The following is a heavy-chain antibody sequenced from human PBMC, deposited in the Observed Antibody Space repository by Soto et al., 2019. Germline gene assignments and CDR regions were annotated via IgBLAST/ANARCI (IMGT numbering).Heavy chain of an antibody. D-gene: IGHD3-3*01. J-gene: IGHJ6*02. CDR2: SYYSGST. V-gene: IGHV4-59*01. CDR3: ARGPKKFYDFWSGYYTPYYYGMDV. Sequence: SETLSLTCTVSGGSISSYYWSWIRQPPGQGLEWSGYSYYSGSTNYNPSLKRRVTISVDTSKNQFSLKLSSVTAADTAVYNCARGPKKFYDFWSGYYTPYYYGMDVWGQGTTVTVSS. CDR1: GGSISSYY.